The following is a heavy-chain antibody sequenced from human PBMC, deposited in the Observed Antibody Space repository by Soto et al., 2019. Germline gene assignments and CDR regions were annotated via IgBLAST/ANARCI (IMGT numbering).Heavy chain of an antibody. CDR3: ARTSIADSPRAAAFDY. D-gene: IGHD6-6*01. Sequence: QVQLVQSGAEVKKPGASVKVSCKASGYTFTSYAMHGVRQAPGQRLEWMGWINAGNGNTKYSQKFQGRVTITRDTSASTAFMELRSLSSEDTAVYYCARTSIADSPRAAAFDYWGQGTLVTVAS. V-gene: IGHV1-3*01. CDR1: GYTFTSYA. J-gene: IGHJ4*02. CDR2: INAGNGNT.